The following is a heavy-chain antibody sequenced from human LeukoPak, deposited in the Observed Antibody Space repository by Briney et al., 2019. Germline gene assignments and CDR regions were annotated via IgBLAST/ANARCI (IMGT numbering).Heavy chain of an antibody. J-gene: IGHJ4*02. CDR3: ARGLTVTTVLDY. V-gene: IGHV1-2*02. CDR1: GYTFTGYY. D-gene: IGHD4-17*01. CDR2: INPNSGGT. Sequence: ASVKVSCKASGYTFTGYYMHWVGQAPGQGLEWMGWINPNSGGTNYAQKFQGRVTMTRDTSISTAYMELSRLRSDDTAVYYCARGLTVTTVLDYWGQGTLVTVSS.